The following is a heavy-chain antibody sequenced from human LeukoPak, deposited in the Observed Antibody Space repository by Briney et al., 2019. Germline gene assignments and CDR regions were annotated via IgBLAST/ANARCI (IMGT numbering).Heavy chain of an antibody. V-gene: IGHV3-7*01. CDR3: ARHYDSSGYYLYYYYYYMDV. J-gene: IGHJ6*03. CDR2: IKQDGSEK. Sequence: GGSLRLSCAASGFTFSSYWMSWVRQAPGKGLEWVANIKQDGSEKYYVDSVKGRLTISRDNAKNSLYLQMNSLRAEDTAVYYCARHYDSSGYYLYYYYYYMDVWGKGTTVTVSS. CDR1: GFTFSSYW. D-gene: IGHD3-22*01.